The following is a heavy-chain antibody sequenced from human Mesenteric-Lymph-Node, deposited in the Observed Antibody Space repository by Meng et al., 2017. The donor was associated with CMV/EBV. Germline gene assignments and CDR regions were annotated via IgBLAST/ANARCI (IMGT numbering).Heavy chain of an antibody. D-gene: IGHD3-10*01. CDR1: GLTFSSYA. V-gene: IGHV3-23*01. CDR3: AKDTTYYYGSGSYHYFDY. CDR2: ISGSGGST. Sequence: GGSLRLSCAASGLTFSSYAMSWVRQAPGKGLEWVSAISGSGGSTYYADSVKGRFTISRDNSKNTLYLQMNSLRAEDTAVYYCAKDTTYYYGSGSYHYFDYWGQGTLVTVSS. J-gene: IGHJ4*02.